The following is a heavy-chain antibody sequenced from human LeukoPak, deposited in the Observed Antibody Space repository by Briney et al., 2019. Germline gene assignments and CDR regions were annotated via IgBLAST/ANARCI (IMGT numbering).Heavy chain of an antibody. D-gene: IGHD1-1*01. CDR1: GYTFTTYK. CDR2: INPSDDTT. V-gene: IGHV1-46*04. CDR3: ARDNWKRSFDH. Sequence: ASVKVSCKASGYTFTTYKMHWVRQAPGQGLEWMGIINPSDDTTTYSQKLQDRVTMTRDTSTSTFYMDLSSLRSEDTAVYYCARDNWKRSFDHWRQGTLVTVSS. J-gene: IGHJ4*02.